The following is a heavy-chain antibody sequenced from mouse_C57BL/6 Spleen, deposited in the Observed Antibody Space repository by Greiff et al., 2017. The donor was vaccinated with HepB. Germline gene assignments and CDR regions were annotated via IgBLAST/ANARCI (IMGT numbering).Heavy chain of an antibody. J-gene: IGHJ4*01. CDR1: GYTFTSYG. Sequence: QVQLQQSGAELARPGASVKLSCKASGYTFTSYGISWVKQRTGQGLEWIGEIYPRSGNTYYNEKFKGKATLTADKSSSTAYMELRSLTSEDSAVYFGARSLITTVGGTCAMDYWGQGTSVTVSS. V-gene: IGHV1-81*01. CDR3: ARSLITTVGGTCAMDY. CDR2: IYPRSGNT. D-gene: IGHD1-1*01.